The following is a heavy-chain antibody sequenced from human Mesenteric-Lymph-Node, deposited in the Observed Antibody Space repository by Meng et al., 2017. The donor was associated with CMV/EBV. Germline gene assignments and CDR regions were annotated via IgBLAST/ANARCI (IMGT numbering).Heavy chain of an antibody. CDR1: GFTFSSYW. Sequence: GESLKISCAASGFTFSSYWMHWVRQAPGKGLVWVSRINSDGTTTNYADSVKGRFTISRDNAKNTLFLQMNSLRDEDTAVYYCARDCSSNSCYRSGLDPWGQGTLVTVSS. D-gene: IGHD2-2*02. V-gene: IGHV3-74*01. CDR2: INSDGTTT. CDR3: ARDCSSNSCYRSGLDP. J-gene: IGHJ5*02.